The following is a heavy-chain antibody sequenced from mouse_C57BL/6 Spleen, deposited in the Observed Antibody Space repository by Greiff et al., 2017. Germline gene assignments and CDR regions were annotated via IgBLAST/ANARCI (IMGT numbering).Heavy chain of an antibody. D-gene: IGHD1-1*01. Sequence: QVQLRQSGPELVKPGASVKISCKASGYAFSSSWMNWVKQRPGKGLEWIGRIYPGDGDTNYNGKFKGKATLTADKSSSTAYMQLSSLTSEDSAVYFCARFILYYAMDYWGQGTSVTVSS. J-gene: IGHJ4*01. CDR1: GYAFSSSW. CDR2: IYPGDGDT. V-gene: IGHV1-82*01. CDR3: ARFILYYAMDY.